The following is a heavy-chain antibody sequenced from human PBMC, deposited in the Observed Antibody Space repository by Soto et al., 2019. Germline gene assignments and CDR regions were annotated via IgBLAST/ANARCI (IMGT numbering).Heavy chain of an antibody. CDR2: ISSGDTT. J-gene: IGHJ4*02. V-gene: IGHV3-23*01. Sequence: PGGSLRLSCAASGFTFSNYAMTWVRQAPGKGLEWVSAISSGDTTYYAGSVKGRFAISRDNSKNTLYLQVNSLRAEDTAVYYCAKEGASQNSVIRNFDSWGQGTLVTVSS. CDR3: AKEGASQNSVIRNFDS. CDR1: GFTFSNYA. D-gene: IGHD2-8*01.